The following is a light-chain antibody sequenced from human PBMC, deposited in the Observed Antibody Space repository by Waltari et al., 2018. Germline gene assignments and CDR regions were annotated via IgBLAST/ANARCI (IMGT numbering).Light chain of an antibody. CDR3: MQALEFPFT. CDR2: EVS. J-gene: IGKJ3*01. V-gene: IGKV2-40*01. CDR1: QSLLDSEDGNTY. Sequence: DIVMTQNTLSLPVTLGEPASISCRSSQSLLDSEDGNTYLEWYLQKPGQSPQLLIYEVSNRASGVPDRFSGSGSDTDFTLKISRVEAEDVGVYYCMQALEFPFTFGPGTKLDIK.